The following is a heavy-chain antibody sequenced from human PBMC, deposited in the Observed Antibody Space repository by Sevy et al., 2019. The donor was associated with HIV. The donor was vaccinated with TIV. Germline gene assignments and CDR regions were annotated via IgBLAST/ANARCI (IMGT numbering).Heavy chain of an antibody. CDR2: MGGSGSGDWA. CDR3: ANYQRRAASTEY. J-gene: IGHJ4*02. CDR1: GFSFSTYA. D-gene: IGHD2-2*01. V-gene: IGHV3-23*01. Sequence: GGSLRLSCAASGFSFSTYAMIWVRQTPGKGLEWVSSMGGSGSGDWAHYADSVKGRFSISRDNSKSTLYLQMNSLSAEDAAVEYCANYQRRAASTEYWGQGTLVTVSS.